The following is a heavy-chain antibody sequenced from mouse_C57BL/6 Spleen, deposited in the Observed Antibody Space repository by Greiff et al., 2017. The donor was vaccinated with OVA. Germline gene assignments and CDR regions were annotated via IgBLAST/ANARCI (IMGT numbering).Heavy chain of an antibody. CDR3: ARAGAYYSNYVPFAY. V-gene: IGHV1-76*01. Sequence: QVHVKQSGAELVRPGASVKLSCKASGYTFTDYYINWVKQRPGPGLEWIARIYPGSGNTYYNEKFKGKATLTAEKSSSTAYMQLSSLTSEDSAVYFCARAGAYYSNYVPFAYWGQGTLVTVSA. J-gene: IGHJ3*01. CDR2: IYPGSGNT. CDR1: GYTFTDYY. D-gene: IGHD2-5*01.